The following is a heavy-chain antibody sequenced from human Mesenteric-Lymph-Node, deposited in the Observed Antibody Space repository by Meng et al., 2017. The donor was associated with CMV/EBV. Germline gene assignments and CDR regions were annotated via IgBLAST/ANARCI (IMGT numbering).Heavy chain of an antibody. V-gene: IGHV3-13*01. D-gene: IGHD3-22*01. CDR3: ARVQSKRYDYDSSGYSYYYGVEV. CDR2: IDIVGDT. Sequence: GESLKISCAASGFTLNTYDIHWVRQITGKGLEWVAVIDIVGDTDYSDSVKGRFTISRGSGKNSLYLQMNSLRAGDTAVYYCARVQSKRYDYDSSGYSYYYGVEVWGQGTTVTVSS. CDR1: GFTLNTYD. J-gene: IGHJ6*02.